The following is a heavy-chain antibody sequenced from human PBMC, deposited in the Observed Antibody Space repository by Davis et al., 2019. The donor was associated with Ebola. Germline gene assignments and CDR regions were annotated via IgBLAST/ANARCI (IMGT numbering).Heavy chain of an antibody. CDR3: ARDPAATHNWFDP. Sequence: ASVKVSCKASGYTFTSYAMHWVRQAPGQRLEWMGWINAGNGNTKYSQKFQGRVTITRDTSTSTAYMELSSLRSEDTAVYYCARDPAATHNWFDPWGQGTLVTVSS. V-gene: IGHV1-3*01. CDR1: GYTFTSYA. CDR2: INAGNGNT. J-gene: IGHJ5*02. D-gene: IGHD2-15*01.